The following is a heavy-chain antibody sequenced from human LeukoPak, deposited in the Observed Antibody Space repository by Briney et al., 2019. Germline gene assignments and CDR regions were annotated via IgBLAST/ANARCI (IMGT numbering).Heavy chain of an antibody. J-gene: IGHJ5*02. Sequence: ASVKVSCKASGYTFTGYYMHWVRQAPGQGLEWMGWINPNSGGTNYAQKFQGWVTMTRDTSISTAHMELSRLRSDDTAVYYCARGWGEMATITGWFDPWGQGTLVTVSS. V-gene: IGHV1-2*04. CDR3: ARGWGEMATITGWFDP. CDR1: GYTFTGYY. D-gene: IGHD5-24*01. CDR2: INPNSGGT.